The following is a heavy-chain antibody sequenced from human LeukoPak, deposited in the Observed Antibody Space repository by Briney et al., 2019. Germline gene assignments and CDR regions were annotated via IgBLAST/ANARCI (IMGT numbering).Heavy chain of an antibody. D-gene: IGHD6-13*01. J-gene: IGHJ3*02. V-gene: IGHV1-69*06. Sequence: ASVKVSCKTSGGTFSSYTISWVRQAPGQGLEWMGGIIPSFGTANYAQKFQGRVTITADKSTSTAYMELSSLRSEDTAVYYCARDPAAAGRGAFDIWGQGTMVTVSS. CDR3: ARDPAAAGRGAFDI. CDR2: IIPSFGTA. CDR1: GGTFSSYT.